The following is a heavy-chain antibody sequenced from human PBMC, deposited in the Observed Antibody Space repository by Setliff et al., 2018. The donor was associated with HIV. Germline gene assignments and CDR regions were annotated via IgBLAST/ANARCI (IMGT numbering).Heavy chain of an antibody. D-gene: IGHD4-17*01. CDR3: ARQSGDYTVTTYYMDV. Sequence: GESLKISCKGSGYSFTSYWIGWVRQMPGKGLEWMGIIHPGDSDTRYSPSFQGQVTISADKSISTAYLQWSGLKASDTAMYYCARQSGDYTVTTYYMDVWGKGTTVTVSS. CDR2: IHPGDSDT. CDR1: GYSFTSYW. J-gene: IGHJ6*03. V-gene: IGHV5-51*01.